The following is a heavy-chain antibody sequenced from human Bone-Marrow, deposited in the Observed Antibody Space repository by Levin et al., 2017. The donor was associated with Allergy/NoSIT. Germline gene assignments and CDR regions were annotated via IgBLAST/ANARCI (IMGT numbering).Heavy chain of an antibody. D-gene: IGHD1-26*01. CDR3: ARRHGSASYGRDNYFDY. J-gene: IGHJ4*02. CDR2: VFYNVP. CDR1: GGSITNDY. Sequence: PSETLSLSCSVSGGSITNDYWSWIRQAPGREPEFIGYVFYNVPTYNPSLEGRVTISMDTSKNQFSLQLRSVAAADTAVYYCARRHGSASYGRDNYFDYWGQGTLVTGSS. V-gene: IGHV4-59*08.